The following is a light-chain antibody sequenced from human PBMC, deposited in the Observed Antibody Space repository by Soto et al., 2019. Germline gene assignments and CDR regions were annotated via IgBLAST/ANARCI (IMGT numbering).Light chain of an antibody. CDR3: QQYGSSPRT. CDR1: QSVSSSY. V-gene: IGKV3-20*01. Sequence: EIVLTQSPGTLSLSPGERATLSCRASQSVSSSYLAWYQQKPGQAPRLLIYGASSRATGIPDRFSGSGSGTDFTLTISRLEPEDFAVYYCQQYGSSPRTFGGGTKVDI. CDR2: GAS. J-gene: IGKJ4*01.